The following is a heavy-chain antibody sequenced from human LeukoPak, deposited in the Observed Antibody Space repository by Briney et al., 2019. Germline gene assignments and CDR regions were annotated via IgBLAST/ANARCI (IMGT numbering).Heavy chain of an antibody. V-gene: IGHV3-7*03. Sequence: GGSLRLSCAASGFTLTRYWMSWVRQAPGKGPEWVANINEDGSEKYYLDSVRGRFTFSRDNARNSLYLQMNSLRVEDAAVYFCARVGAAGFDYWGQGALVTVSS. D-gene: IGHD6-13*01. CDR1: GFTLTRYW. CDR2: INEDGSEK. CDR3: ARVGAAGFDY. J-gene: IGHJ4*02.